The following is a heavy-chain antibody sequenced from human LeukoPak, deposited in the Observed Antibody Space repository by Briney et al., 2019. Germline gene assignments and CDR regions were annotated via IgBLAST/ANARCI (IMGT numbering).Heavy chain of an antibody. CDR2: IYYSGST. CDR3: ARAVDTAMVRWFDP. J-gene: IGHJ5*02. V-gene: IGHV4-59*01. Sequence: SVTLSLTCTVSGGSISSYYWSWIRQPPGKGLEWIGYIYYSGSTNYNPSLKSRVTISVDTSKNQFSLKLSSVTAADTAVYYCARAVDTAMVRWFDPWGQGTLVTVSS. D-gene: IGHD5-18*01. CDR1: GGSISSYY.